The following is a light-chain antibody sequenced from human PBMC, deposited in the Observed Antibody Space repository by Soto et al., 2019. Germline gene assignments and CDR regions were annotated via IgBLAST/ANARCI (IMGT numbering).Light chain of an antibody. CDR1: REISTW. V-gene: IGKV1D-12*01. Sequence: IQMTQSPSSVSASVGDRVTITCQARREISTWVAWYTQKPGKAPKLLIYSASALKRGVPSRFSGSGSGTDFALTVSSLQPEDFANDYCQQADTFPWTFGQGTKVEIK. J-gene: IGKJ1*01. CDR2: SAS. CDR3: QQADTFPWT.